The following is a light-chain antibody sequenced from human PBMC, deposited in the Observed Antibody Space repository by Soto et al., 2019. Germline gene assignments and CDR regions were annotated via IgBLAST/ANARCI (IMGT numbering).Light chain of an antibody. J-gene: IGLJ2*01. CDR3: SSYTTTRTVV. CDR2: NVS. V-gene: IGLV2-14*03. CDR1: SSDIGGFNY. Sequence: QSALTQPASVSGSPGQSITISCTGTSSDIGGFNYVSWYQHHPGKAPKLMIHNVSSRPSGVSDRFSGSKSGYTASLTISGLQAEDEADYYCSSYTTTRTVVFGGGTKVT.